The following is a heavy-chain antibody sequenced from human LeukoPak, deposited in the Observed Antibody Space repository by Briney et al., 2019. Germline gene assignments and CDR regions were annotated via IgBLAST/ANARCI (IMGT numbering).Heavy chain of an antibody. CDR3: AKDARVAAGTRSPTYFDS. CDR1: GFTFSSYS. CDR2: ISSSSSYI. J-gene: IGHJ4*02. Sequence: PGGSLRLSCAASGFTFSSYSMNWVRQAPGKGLEWVSSISSSSSYIYYADSVKGRFTISRDNAKNSLYLQMNSLRAEDTALYYCAKDARVAAGTRSPTYFDSWGQGTLVTVSS. V-gene: IGHV3-21*04. D-gene: IGHD6-13*01.